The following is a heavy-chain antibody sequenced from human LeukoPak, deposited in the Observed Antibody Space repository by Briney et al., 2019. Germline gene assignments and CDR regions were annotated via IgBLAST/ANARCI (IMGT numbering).Heavy chain of an antibody. CDR2: ISYDGSNK. CDR1: GFTFSSYG. CDR3: AKDSQTDY. V-gene: IGHV3-30*18. J-gene: IGHJ4*02. Sequence: GGSLRLSCAASGFTFSSYGMHWVRQAPGKGLERVAVISYDGSNKYYADSVKGRFTISRDNSKNTLYLQMNSLRAEDTAVYYCAKDSQTDYWGQGTLVTVSS.